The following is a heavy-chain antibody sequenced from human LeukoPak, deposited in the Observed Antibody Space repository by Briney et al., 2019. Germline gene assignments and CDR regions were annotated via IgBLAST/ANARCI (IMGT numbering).Heavy chain of an antibody. D-gene: IGHD3-3*01. Sequence: ASVKVSCKASGYTFTSYDINWVRQATGQGLEWMGWMNPNSGNTGYAQKFQGRVTITRNTSISTAYMELSSLRSEDRAVYYCARGNHYGFWRGRNLPLDYWGQGTLVSVPS. J-gene: IGHJ4*02. V-gene: IGHV1-8*03. CDR2: MNPNSGNT. CDR3: ARGNHYGFWRGRNLPLDY. CDR1: GYTFTSYD.